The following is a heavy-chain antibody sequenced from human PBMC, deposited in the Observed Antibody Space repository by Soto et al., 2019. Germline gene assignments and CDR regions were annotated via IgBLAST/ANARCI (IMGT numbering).Heavy chain of an antibody. Sequence: ASEKVSCKASGYTFTSYCIHWVRQAPGQRLEWMGWINAANGDTKYSPKFQGRVTITRDTSASTAYMELSSLRSEDTAVYYCVRRHVSATGIDWFDPWGQGTLVTVSS. J-gene: IGHJ5*02. CDR2: INAANGDT. D-gene: IGHD6-13*01. CDR3: VRRHVSATGIDWFDP. V-gene: IGHV1-3*01. CDR1: GYTFTSYC.